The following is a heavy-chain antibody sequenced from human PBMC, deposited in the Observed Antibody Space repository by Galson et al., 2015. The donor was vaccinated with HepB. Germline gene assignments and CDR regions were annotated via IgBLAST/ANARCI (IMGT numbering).Heavy chain of an antibody. CDR1: GFSPHDHA. CDR3: VRVGDDFWGGFYD. V-gene: IGHV3-9*02. CDR2: ISWNSGSL. Sequence: SLRLSCATSGFSPHDHAIHWVRQPPGKGLEWVSGISWNSGSLGYADSVKGRFTISRGNGQNVVYLQMNNLRIEDTALYHCVRVGDDFWGGFYDWGQGTLVTVSS. D-gene: IGHD3-3*01. J-gene: IGHJ4*02.